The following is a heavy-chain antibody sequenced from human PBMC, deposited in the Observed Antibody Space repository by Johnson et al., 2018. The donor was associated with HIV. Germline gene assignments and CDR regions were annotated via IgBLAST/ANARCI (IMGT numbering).Heavy chain of an antibody. CDR2: ISSSGSTI. CDR3: ANKPEQWLVADDAFDI. V-gene: IGHV3-11*04. D-gene: IGHD6-19*01. J-gene: IGHJ3*02. Sequence: QVQLVESGGGLIQPEGSLRLSCAASGFTVSSNYMSWIRQAPGKGLEWVSYISSSGSTIYYADSVKGRFTISRDNAKNSLHLQMNSLRAEDTAVYYCANKPEQWLVADDAFDIWGQGTMVTVSS. CDR1: GFTVSSNY.